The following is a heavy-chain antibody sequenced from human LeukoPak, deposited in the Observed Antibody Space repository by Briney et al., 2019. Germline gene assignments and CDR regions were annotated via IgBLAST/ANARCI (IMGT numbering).Heavy chain of an antibody. V-gene: IGHV4-61*02. J-gene: IGHJ3*02. CDR2: IYTSGST. D-gene: IGHD4-17*01. Sequence: PSETLSLTCTVSGGSISRGSYYWSWIRQPAGKGLEWTGRIYTSGSTNYNPSLKSRVTISVDTSKNQFSLKLSSVTAADTAVYYCARDYGDYVPYAFDIWGQGTMVTVSS. CDR1: GGSISRGSYY. CDR3: ARDYGDYVPYAFDI.